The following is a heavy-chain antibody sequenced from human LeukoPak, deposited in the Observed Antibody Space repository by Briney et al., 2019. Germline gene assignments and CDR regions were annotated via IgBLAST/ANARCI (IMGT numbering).Heavy chain of an antibody. D-gene: IGHD3-22*01. J-gene: IGHJ4*02. CDR3: ARESPYYYDSSGLDY. CDR2: ISACNGNT. CDR1: GYTFTSYG. Sequence: ASVKVSFKASGYTFTSYGISWVRQAPGQGLEWMGWISACNGNTNYAQKLQGRVTMTTDTSTSTAYMELRSLRSDDTAVYYCARESPYYYDSSGLDYWGQGTLVTVSS. V-gene: IGHV1-18*01.